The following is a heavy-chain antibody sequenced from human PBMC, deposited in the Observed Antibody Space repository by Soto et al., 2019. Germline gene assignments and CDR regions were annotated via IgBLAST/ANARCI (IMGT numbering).Heavy chain of an antibody. Sequence: QVQLVQSGAEVKKPGASVKVSRKASGYTFTSYYMHWVRLAPGQGLEWMGIINPDGGGTSYAQQFQGRGIMTRDTSTSSVYMEMSSLRSEDTAVYYCAVGGNYLSMDVWGQGTTVTVSS. J-gene: IGHJ6*02. CDR3: AVGGNYLSMDV. CDR2: INPDGGGT. V-gene: IGHV1-46*01. D-gene: IGHD4-4*01. CDR1: GYTFTSYY.